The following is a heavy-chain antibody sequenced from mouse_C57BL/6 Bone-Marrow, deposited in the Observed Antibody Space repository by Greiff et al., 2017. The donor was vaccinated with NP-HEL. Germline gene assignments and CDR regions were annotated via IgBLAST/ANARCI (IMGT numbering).Heavy chain of an antibody. D-gene: IGHD1-1*01. CDR3: ARTLLTTVVATGYFDV. V-gene: IGHV2-2*01. CDR2: IWSGGST. CDR1: GFSLTSYG. Sequence: VQLKESGPGLVQPSQSLSITCTVSGFSLTSYGVHWVRQSPGKGLEWLGVIWSGGSTDYNAAFISRLSISKDNSKSQVFFKMNSLQADDTAIYYCARTLLTTVVATGYFDVWGTGTTVTVSS. J-gene: IGHJ1*03.